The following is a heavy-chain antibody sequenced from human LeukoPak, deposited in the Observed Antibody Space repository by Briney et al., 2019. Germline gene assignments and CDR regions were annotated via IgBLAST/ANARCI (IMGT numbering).Heavy chain of an antibody. V-gene: IGHV4-59*01. J-gene: IGHJ4*02. Sequence: PSETLSLTCTLSGGSISTYYWSWIRQPPGKGLEWIGYIYHSGSTNYNPSLKSRVTIPVDTSKNQFPLKLSSVTAADTAVYYCARGGGYASPIGYWGQGALVTVSS. CDR1: GGSISTYY. CDR2: IYHSGST. CDR3: ARGGGYASPIGY. D-gene: IGHD5-12*01.